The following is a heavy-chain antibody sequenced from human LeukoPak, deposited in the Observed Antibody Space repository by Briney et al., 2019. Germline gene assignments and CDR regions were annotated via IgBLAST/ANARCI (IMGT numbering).Heavy chain of an antibody. J-gene: IGHJ4*02. D-gene: IGHD2-2*01. Sequence: EASVKVSRKASGYTFTSYYMHWVRQAPGQGLEWMGIINPSGGSTSYAQRFQGRVTMTRDTSTSTVYMELSSLRSEDTAVYYCARVPQLLSVGDYWGQGTLVTVSS. V-gene: IGHV1-46*01. CDR1: GYTFTSYY. CDR3: ARVPQLLSVGDY. CDR2: INPSGGST.